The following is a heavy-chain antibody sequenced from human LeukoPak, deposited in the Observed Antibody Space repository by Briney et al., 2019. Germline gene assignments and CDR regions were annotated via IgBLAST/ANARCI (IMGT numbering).Heavy chain of an antibody. V-gene: IGHV4-34*01. CDR2: INHSGST. J-gene: IGHJ5*02. CDR1: GGSFSGYY. Sequence: SETLSLTCAVYGGSFSGYYWSWIRQPPGKGLEWIGEINHSGSTNYNPSLKSRVTISVDTSKNQFSLKLSSVTAADTAVYYCARRQGWLRFYWFDPWGQGTLVTVSS. D-gene: IGHD5-12*01. CDR3: ARRQGWLRFYWFDP.